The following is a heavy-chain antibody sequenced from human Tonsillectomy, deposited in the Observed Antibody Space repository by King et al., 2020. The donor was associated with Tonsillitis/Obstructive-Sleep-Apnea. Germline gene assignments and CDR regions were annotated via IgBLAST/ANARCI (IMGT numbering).Heavy chain of an antibody. CDR3: ARDRKQWLPSFDL. CDR2: ISRSSSYI. Sequence: VQLVESGGGLVKPGGSLRLSCAASGFTFSIYSMNWVRHAPGKGLEWVSSISRSSSYIYYAESVKGRFTISRDNAKNSLYLQMNSLRAEDTAVYYCARDRKQWLPSFDLWGRGTLVTVSS. J-gene: IGHJ2*01. V-gene: IGHV3-21*01. CDR1: GFTFSIYS. D-gene: IGHD6-19*01.